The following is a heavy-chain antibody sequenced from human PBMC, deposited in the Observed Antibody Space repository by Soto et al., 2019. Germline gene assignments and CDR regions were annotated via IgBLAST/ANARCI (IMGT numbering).Heavy chain of an antibody. CDR1: GFSLSTSGVG. CDR3: AHPGVSEELVRSAFAF. V-gene: IGHV2-5*02. CDR2: IYWDDDK. D-gene: IGHD6-13*01. Sequence: QITLKESGPTLVKPTQTLTLTCTFSGFSLSTSGVGVGWIRQPPGKALEWLALIYWDDDKRYSPSLKSRLTITKDTPNSQVVLTMTNMDPVDTATYYCAHPGVSEELVRSAFAFWGRGPLVTVSS. J-gene: IGHJ4*02.